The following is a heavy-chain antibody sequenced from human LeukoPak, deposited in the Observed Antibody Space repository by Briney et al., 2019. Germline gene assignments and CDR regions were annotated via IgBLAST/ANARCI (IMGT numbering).Heavy chain of an antibody. CDR2: ISYSGNT. Sequence: SETLSLTCTVSGGSISPYSWSWIRQPPGKGLEWIGYISYSGNTDYNPSLKSRVTISLDTSKNQFSLKLSSVTGADTAVYYCARSRPFGVITPLYYWGQGILVIVSS. D-gene: IGHD3-3*01. J-gene: IGHJ4*02. CDR3: ARSRPFGVITPLYY. CDR1: GGSISPYS. V-gene: IGHV4-59*01.